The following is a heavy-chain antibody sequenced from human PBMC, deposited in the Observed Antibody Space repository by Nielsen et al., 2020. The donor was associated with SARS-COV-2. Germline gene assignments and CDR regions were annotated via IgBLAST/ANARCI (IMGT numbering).Heavy chain of an antibody. Sequence: GGSLRLSCAASGFAFDDYAMHWVRQAPGKGLEWVSGINWNGGNIGYADSVKGRFTISRDNAKNSLYLQMNSLRDEDTALYYCAKDPSDGYSSSWYFDYWGQGTLVTVSS. D-gene: IGHD6-13*01. CDR2: INWNGGNI. CDR1: GFAFDDYA. CDR3: AKDPSDGYSSSWYFDY. V-gene: IGHV3-9*01. J-gene: IGHJ4*02.